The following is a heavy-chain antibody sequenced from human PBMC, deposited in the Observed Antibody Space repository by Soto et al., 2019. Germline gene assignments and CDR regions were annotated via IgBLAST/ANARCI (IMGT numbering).Heavy chain of an antibody. CDR1: GGSISSAGYN. J-gene: IGHJ4*02. V-gene: IGHV4-31*03. CDR3: ARYGSGTYYLTTFDS. D-gene: IGHD3-10*01. CDR2: IYYSGST. Sequence: QVQLQESGPGLVKPSQTLSLTCTVSGGSISSAGYNWSWIRQHPGKGLEWIGYIYYSGSTYYNPSLKSRVTISVDTSKNQFALKLSSVTAADTAVYYCARYGSGTYYLTTFDSWGQGTLVTVSS.